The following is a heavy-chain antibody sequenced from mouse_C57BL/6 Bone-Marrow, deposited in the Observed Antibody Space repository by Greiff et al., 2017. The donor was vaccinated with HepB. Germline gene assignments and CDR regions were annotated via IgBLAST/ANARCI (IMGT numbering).Heavy chain of an antibody. CDR2: IDPETGGT. V-gene: IGHV1-15*01. J-gene: IGHJ3*01. CDR3: TTPFAY. CDR1: GYTFTDYE. Sequence: VQLQQSGAELVRPGASVTLSCKASGYTFTDYEMHWVKQTPVHGLEWIGAIDPETGGTAYNQKFKGKAILTADKASSTAYMELRSLTSEDSAVYYCTTPFAYWGQGTLVTVSA.